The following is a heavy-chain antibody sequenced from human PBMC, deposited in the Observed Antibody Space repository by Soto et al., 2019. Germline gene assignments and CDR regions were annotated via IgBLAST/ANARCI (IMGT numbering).Heavy chain of an antibody. CDR3: LMGYFFDY. V-gene: IGHV3-23*01. Sequence: EVQLLESGGGLVQPGGSLRLSCAASGFTFSGYAMSWVRQAPGKGLEWVSTISNSGGSTWYAESVKGRCTISRDNSKNTLDLQMNSLRAEDTAVYYCLMGYFFDYWGQGTLVTVSS. D-gene: IGHD3-16*01. J-gene: IGHJ4*02. CDR2: ISNSGGST. CDR1: GFTFSGYA.